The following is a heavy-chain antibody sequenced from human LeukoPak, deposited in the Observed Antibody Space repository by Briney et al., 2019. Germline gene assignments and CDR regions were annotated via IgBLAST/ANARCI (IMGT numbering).Heavy chain of an antibody. J-gene: IGHJ4*02. Sequence: KAGGSLRLSCAASGFTFSSCGFNWVRQAPGKGLEWVSSIGSTGTDRYYADSVRGRFTISRDNAKNSMYLQMDSLRDEDTAVYYCATETIGRHYDYWGQGTLLTVSS. D-gene: IGHD1-14*01. CDR3: ATETIGRHYDY. V-gene: IGHV3-21*01. CDR1: GFTFSSCG. CDR2: IGSTGTDR.